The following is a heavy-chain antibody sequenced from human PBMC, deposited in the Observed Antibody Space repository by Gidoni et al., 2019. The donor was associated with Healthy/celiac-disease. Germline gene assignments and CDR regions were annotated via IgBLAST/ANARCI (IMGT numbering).Heavy chain of an antibody. CDR1: GGSFSGYY. D-gene: IGHD6-19*01. Sequence: QVQLQQWGAGLLKPSETLSLTCAVYGGSFSGYYWSWIRQPPGKGLEWSGEINHSGSTNYNPSLKSRVTISVDTSKNQFSLKLSSVTAADTAVYYCARVSSPVAKWLVRRGGPDAFDIWGQGTMVTVSS. CDR2: INHSGST. CDR3: ARVSSPVAKWLVRRGGPDAFDI. V-gene: IGHV4-34*01. J-gene: IGHJ3*02.